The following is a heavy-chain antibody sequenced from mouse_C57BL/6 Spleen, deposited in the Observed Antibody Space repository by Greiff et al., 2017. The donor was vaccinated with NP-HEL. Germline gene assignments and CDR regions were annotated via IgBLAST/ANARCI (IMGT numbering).Heavy chain of an antibody. Sequence: AQLKESGPELVKPGASVKIPCKASGYTFTDYNMDWVKQSHGKSLEWIGDINPNNGGTIYNQKFKGKATLTVDKSSSTAYMELRSLTSEDTAVYYCARRYWNAMDYWGQGTSVTVSS. CDR1: GYTFTDYN. V-gene: IGHV1-18*01. CDR3: ARRYWNAMDY. CDR2: INPNNGGT. D-gene: IGHD1-1*01. J-gene: IGHJ4*01.